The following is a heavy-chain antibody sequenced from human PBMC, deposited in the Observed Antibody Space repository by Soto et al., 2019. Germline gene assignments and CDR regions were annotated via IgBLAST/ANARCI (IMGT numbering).Heavy chain of an antibody. D-gene: IGHD3-22*01. J-gene: IGHJ4*02. CDR1: GGTFSSYT. CDR3: ARADDSSGYYCDY. Sequence: QVQLVQSGAEVKKPGSSVKVSCKASGGTFSSYTISWVRQAPGQGLEWMGRIIPILGIANYAQKFQGRVTITADKSTITAYMELSSLRSEDTAVYYCARADDSSGYYCDYWGQGTLVTVSS. V-gene: IGHV1-69*02. CDR2: IIPILGIA.